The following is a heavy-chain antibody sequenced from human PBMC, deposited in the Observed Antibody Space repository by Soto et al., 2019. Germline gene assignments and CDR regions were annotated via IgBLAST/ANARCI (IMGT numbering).Heavy chain of an antibody. CDR3: ARRKDYDYIWGSYRPFYYYYYMDV. CDR1: GFTFSSYS. D-gene: IGHD3-16*02. CDR2: ISSSSSYI. J-gene: IGHJ6*03. V-gene: IGHV3-21*01. Sequence: GGSLRLSCAASGFTFSSYSMNWVRQAPGKGLEWVSSISSSSSYIYYADSVKGRFTISRDNAKNSLYLQMNSLRAEDTAVYYCARRKDYDYIWGSYRPFYYYYYMDVWGKGTTVTVSS.